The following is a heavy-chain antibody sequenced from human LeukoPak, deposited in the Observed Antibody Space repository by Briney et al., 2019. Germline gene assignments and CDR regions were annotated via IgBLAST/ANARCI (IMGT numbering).Heavy chain of an antibody. D-gene: IGHD2/OR15-2a*01. CDR2: ISTHSGNT. V-gene: IGHV1-18*01. Sequence: ASVKVSCKASGYSFISYGISWVRQAPEQGLEWMGWISTHSGNTNYAQKLQGRVTMTTDTSTSTAYMEMRSLKSDDTAVYYCARGGNRHWFDPWGQGTLVTVSS. CDR1: GYSFISYG. CDR3: ARGGNRHWFDP. J-gene: IGHJ5*02.